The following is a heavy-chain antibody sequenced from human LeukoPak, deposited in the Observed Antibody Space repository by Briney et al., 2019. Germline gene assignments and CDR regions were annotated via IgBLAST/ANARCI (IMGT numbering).Heavy chain of an antibody. CDR1: GFTFSSSG. CDR3: ARELSRYSSGWFDL. Sequence: GGSLRLSCAASGFTFSSSGMHWVRQAPGKGLEWVAVISYDGSNKYYADSVKGRFTISRDNAKNTLYLQMNSLRAEDTAVYYCARELSRYSSGWFDLWGQGTLVTVSS. CDR2: ISYDGSNK. J-gene: IGHJ5*02. D-gene: IGHD6-19*01. V-gene: IGHV3-30*03.